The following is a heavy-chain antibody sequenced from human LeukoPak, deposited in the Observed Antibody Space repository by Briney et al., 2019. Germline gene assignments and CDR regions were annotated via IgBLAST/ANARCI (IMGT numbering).Heavy chain of an antibody. CDR1: GFTFSNYG. CDR2: ISYDGISK. V-gene: IGHV3-30*19. D-gene: IGHD3-22*01. J-gene: IGHJ4*02. Sequence: PGGSLRLSCAASGFTFSNYGMHWVRQAPGKGLEWVAVISYDGISKYYADSVKGQFTISRDNSKNTLYLQMNRPRVEDTAVYYCARESAGRDYYDRRLPDYWGQGTLVTVSS. CDR3: ARESAGRDYYDRRLPDY.